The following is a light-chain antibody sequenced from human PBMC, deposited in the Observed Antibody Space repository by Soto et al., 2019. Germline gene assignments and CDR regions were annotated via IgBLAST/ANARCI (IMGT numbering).Light chain of an antibody. CDR3: QQYNKWPYT. CDR1: QSVSTN. CDR2: GAS. V-gene: IGKV3-15*01. J-gene: IGKJ2*01. Sequence: EIVMTQSPATLSVSPGERAALSCRASQSVSTNLAWYQHKPGQAPRPLIYGASTRAIGVPPRFSGSGSGTEFTLTISSLQSEDFAVYYCQQYNKWPYTFGQGNKLEIK.